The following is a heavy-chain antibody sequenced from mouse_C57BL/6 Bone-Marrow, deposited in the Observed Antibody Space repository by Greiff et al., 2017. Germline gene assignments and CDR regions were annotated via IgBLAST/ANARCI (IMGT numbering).Heavy chain of an antibody. Sequence: DVKLVESGGDLVKPGGSLKLSCAASGFTFSSYAMSWVRQTPDKRLEWVATISSGGSYTYYPDSVKGRFTFSRDNAKNTLYLQMSSLKSEDRAMYYCARHTLLHFRDYFDDWGQGTTLT. CDR3: ARHTLLHFRDYFDD. D-gene: IGHD2-10*01. V-gene: IGHV5-6*02. J-gene: IGHJ2*01. CDR2: ISSGGSYT. CDR1: GFTFSSYA.